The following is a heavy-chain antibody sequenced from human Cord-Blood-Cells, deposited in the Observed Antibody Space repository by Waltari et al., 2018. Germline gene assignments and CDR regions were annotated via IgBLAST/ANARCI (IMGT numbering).Heavy chain of an antibody. CDR1: GGTFSSYA. V-gene: IGHV1-69*06. Sequence: QVQLVQSGAEVKKPGSSVKVSCKASGGTFSSYAISWVRQATGQGVEWMGGSIPSFGTANYAQKFQGRVTITATKSTSTAYMELSSLRSEDTAVYYCARDAVGDYSSYYYYGMDVWGQGTTVTVSS. CDR3: ARDAVGDYSSYYYYGMDV. D-gene: IGHD4-4*01. J-gene: IGHJ6*02. CDR2: SIPSFGTA.